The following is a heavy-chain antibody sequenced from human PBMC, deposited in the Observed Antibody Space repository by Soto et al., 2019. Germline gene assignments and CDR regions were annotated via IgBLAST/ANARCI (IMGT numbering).Heavy chain of an antibody. J-gene: IGHJ5*02. CDR1: GYTFTGYC. V-gene: IGHV1-2*04. CDR3: ARVDSSSWYGFDP. CDR2: INPNSGGT. D-gene: IGHD6-13*01. Sequence: GASVKVSCKASGYTFTGYCMHWVRQAPGQGLEWMGWINPNSGGTNYAQKFQGWVTMTRDTSISTAYMELSRLRSDDTAVYYCARVDSSSWYGFDPWGQGTLVTVSS.